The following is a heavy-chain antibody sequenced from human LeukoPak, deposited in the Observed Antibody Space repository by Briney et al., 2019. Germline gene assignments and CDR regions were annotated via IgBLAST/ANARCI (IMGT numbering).Heavy chain of an antibody. CDR1: GGSISSYY. CDR3: AGTYYDFGHNWFDP. D-gene: IGHD3-3*01. J-gene: IGHJ5*02. V-gene: IGHV4-4*07. Sequence: ASETLSLTCTVSGGSISSYYWSWIRQPAGKGLEWIGRIYTSGSTNYNPSLKSRVTMSVDTSKNQFSLKLGSVTAADTAVYYCAGTYYDFGHNWFDPWGQGTLVTVSS. CDR2: IYTSGST.